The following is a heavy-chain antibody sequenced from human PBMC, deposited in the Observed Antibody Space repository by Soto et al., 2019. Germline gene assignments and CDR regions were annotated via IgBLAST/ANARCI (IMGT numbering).Heavy chain of an antibody. D-gene: IGHD2-2*01. CDR3: AKDPPWTVGPLVMDV. CDR2: FSGSGGNI. V-gene: IGHV3-23*01. J-gene: IGHJ6*02. CDR1: GFTFSTHA. Sequence: PGGCLRLSCVASGFTFSTHAMGWVRQVPGKGLEWVSTFSGSGGNIYYGESVKGRLTISRDDPKNTLYLDMNSLRVEDTAVYYCAKDPPWTVGPLVMDVSGQGITVTVSS.